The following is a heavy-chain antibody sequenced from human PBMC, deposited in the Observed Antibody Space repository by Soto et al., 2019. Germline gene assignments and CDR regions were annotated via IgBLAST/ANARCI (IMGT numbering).Heavy chain of an antibody. CDR3: AKDLIDYSISYFDY. Sequence: GGSLRLSCATSGFSFSNYAMSWVRQAPGKGLEWVAGITSTGYTYYVESLKGRFTISRDNSKNTVSLQMNSLRAEDTAVYYCAKDLIDYSISYFDYWGQGTLVTVSS. CDR1: GFSFSNYA. V-gene: IGHV3-23*01. D-gene: IGHD4-4*01. CDR2: ITSTGYT. J-gene: IGHJ4*02.